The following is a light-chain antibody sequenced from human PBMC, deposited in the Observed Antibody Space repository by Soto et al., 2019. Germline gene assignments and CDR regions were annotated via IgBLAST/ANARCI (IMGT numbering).Light chain of an antibody. V-gene: IGKV4-1*01. CDR3: QEYYSSPYT. Sequence: DIVMTQSPDSLAVSLGERATINCKSSQSVFYSSNNKNYLAWYQKKPGQPPKLLIYWASTRKSGVPDRFSGSGSGTDFTLTISSLQAEDVAVYYCQEYYSSPYTFGQGTKLEIK. CDR1: QSVFYSSNNKNY. J-gene: IGKJ2*01. CDR2: WAS.